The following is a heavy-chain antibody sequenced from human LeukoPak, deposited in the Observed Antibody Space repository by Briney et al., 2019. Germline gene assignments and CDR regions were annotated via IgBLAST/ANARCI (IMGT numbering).Heavy chain of an antibody. CDR3: VRGDGSGSYRLDY. CDR2: VNAGNGNT. Sequence: ASVKVSCKASGYTFTSYAVHWVRHAPGQRFEWMGYVNAGNGNTKFSEKFQGRVTITRDTSASTDYMELSSLRFEDTAVYYCVRGDGSGSYRLDYWGQGTLVTVSS. J-gene: IGHJ4*02. V-gene: IGHV1-3*01. D-gene: IGHD3-10*01. CDR1: GYTFTSYA.